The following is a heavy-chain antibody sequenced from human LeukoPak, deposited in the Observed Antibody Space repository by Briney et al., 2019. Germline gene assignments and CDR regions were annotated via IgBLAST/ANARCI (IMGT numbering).Heavy chain of an antibody. J-gene: IGHJ3*02. Sequence: GGSLRLSCAVSGFTFSSYWMSWVRQAPGKGLEWVANIKQDGSEKYPVDSVKGRFTISRDNAKNSLYLQMESLRAEDTAVYYCARERVTTTAFDIWGEGKMVTVSS. V-gene: IGHV3-7*01. CDR2: IKQDGSEK. D-gene: IGHD5-12*01. CDR3: ARERVTTTAFDI. CDR1: GFTFSSYW.